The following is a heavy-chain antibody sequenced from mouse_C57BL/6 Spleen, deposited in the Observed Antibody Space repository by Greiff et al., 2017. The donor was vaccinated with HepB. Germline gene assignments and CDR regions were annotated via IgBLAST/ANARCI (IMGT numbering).Heavy chain of an antibody. CDR3: ARRDGDYGFDY. CDR2: IYPRSGNT. CDR1: GYTFTSYG. D-gene: IGHD2-4*01. V-gene: IGHV1-81*01. J-gene: IGHJ2*01. Sequence: VQLVESGAELARPGASVKLSCKASGYTFTSYGISWVKQRTGQGLEWIGEIYPRSGNTYYNEKFKGKATLTADKSSSTEYMELRSLTSEDSAVYFCARRDGDYGFDYWGQGTTLTVSS.